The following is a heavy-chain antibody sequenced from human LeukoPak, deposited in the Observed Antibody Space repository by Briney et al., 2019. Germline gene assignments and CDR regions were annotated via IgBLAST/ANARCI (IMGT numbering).Heavy chain of an antibody. V-gene: IGHV3-7*01. Sequence: GGSLRLSCAASGFTFSSYWMSWVRQAPGKGLEWVANIRQDGSEKYYVDSVKGRFTISRDNAKNSLYLQMNSLRAEDTAVYYCARDAPWYYYYGMDVWGQGTTVTVSS. CDR2: IRQDGSEK. CDR3: ARDAPWYYYYGMDV. CDR1: GFTFSSYW. J-gene: IGHJ6*02.